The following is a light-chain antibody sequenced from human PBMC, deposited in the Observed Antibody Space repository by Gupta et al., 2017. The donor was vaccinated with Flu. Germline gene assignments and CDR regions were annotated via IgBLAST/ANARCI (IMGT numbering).Light chain of an antibody. Sequence: EIVMTQSPATLSVSPGERGTLSCRASQSISSNLAWYQQKPGQAPRLLIYGASSRANGVPARFSGSGSGTEFTLTISSLQSEDFAVYYCQQYNNWPLWTFGQGIKVEIK. CDR2: GAS. CDR3: QQYNNWPLWT. J-gene: IGKJ1*01. CDR1: QSISSN. V-gene: IGKV3-15*01.